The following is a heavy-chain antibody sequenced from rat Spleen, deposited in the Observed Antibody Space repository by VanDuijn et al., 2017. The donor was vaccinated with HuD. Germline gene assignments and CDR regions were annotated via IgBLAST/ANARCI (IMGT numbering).Heavy chain of an antibody. V-gene: IGHV5S10*01. CDR2: IFYDGSGT. Sequence: EVQLVESGGGLVQPGRSLKLSCTASGFTFSDYNMAWVRQSPKQGLEWVATIFYDGSGTYYRDPVKGRFTMSRDNAKSTLYLQMDSLRSEDTATYYCARPGPGYPFAYWGRGTLVTVSS. CDR1: GFTFSDYN. D-gene: IGHD1-4*01. J-gene: IGHJ3*01. CDR3: ARPGPGYPFAY.